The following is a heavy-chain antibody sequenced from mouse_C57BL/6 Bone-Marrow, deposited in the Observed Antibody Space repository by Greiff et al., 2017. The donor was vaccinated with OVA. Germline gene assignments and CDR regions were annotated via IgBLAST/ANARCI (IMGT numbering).Heavy chain of an antibody. D-gene: IGHD2-1*01. V-gene: IGHV1-64*01. Sequence: QVQLQQPGAELVKPGASVKLSCKASGYTFTSYWMHWVKQRPGQGLEWIGMIHPNSGSTNYNEKFKSKATLTVDKSSSTAYMQLSSLTSEDSAVYYYARPVYYGNTAWFAYWGQGTLVTVSA. CDR1: GYTFTSYW. CDR2: IHPNSGST. CDR3: ARPVYYGNTAWFAY. J-gene: IGHJ3*01.